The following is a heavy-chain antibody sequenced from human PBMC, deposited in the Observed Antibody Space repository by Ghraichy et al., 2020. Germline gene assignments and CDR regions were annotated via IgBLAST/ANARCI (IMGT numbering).Heavy chain of an antibody. CDR3: ARGYYDSSGYSSLGWFDP. D-gene: IGHD3-22*01. V-gene: IGHV4-59*01. Sequence: SQTLSLTCTVSGGSLSSFYWSWIRQPPGEGLEWIGFIYYSGSTNYNPSLKSRVTISVDTSENQFSLRLSSVTSADTAVYYCARGYYDSSGYSSLGWFDPWGQGTLVTVSS. CDR1: GGSLSSFY. J-gene: IGHJ5*02. CDR2: IYYSGST.